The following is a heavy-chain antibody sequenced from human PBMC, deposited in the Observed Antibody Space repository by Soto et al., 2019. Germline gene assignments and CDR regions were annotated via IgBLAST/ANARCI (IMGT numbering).Heavy chain of an antibody. D-gene: IGHD2-21*01. CDR1: GYMFTKSA. CDR3: ARDGVAARHIHFDY. CDR2: ISGDSGNT. J-gene: IGHJ5*01. Sequence: ASVKVSCKASGYMFTKSAMHWVRQAPGQRLEWMGWISGDSGNTKYSPKLQDRVTITRDTSASTAYMELSSLRSEDTALYYCARDGVAARHIHFDYWGQVTLVTVSS. V-gene: IGHV1-3*01.